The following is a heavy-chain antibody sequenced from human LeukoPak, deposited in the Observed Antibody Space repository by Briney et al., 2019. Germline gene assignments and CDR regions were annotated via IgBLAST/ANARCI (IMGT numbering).Heavy chain of an antibody. CDR1: GYSFTTYW. CDR3: ARRIAAAADYYYYYYMDV. V-gene: IGHV5-51*01. CDR2: IYPGDSDN. Sequence: GESLKISCTASGYSFTTYWIGWVRQMPGEGLEWMGIIYPGDSDNRYSPSFQGQVTISADKSISTAYLQWSSLKASDTAMYYCARRIAAAADYYYYYYMDVWGKGTTVTVSS. J-gene: IGHJ6*03. D-gene: IGHD6-13*01.